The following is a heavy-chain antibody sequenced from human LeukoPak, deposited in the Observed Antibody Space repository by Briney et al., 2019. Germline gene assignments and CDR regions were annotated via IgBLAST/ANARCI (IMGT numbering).Heavy chain of an antibody. J-gene: IGHJ4*02. CDR1: GFTFSSYG. V-gene: IGHV3-30*18. CDR2: ISYDGSNK. Sequence: GRSLRLSCAASGFTFSSYGMHWVRQAPGKGLEWVAVISYDGSNKYYADSVKGRFTISRDNSKNTLYLQMNSLRAEDTAVYYCAKGRGIAVSVIDYWGQGTLVTGS. D-gene: IGHD6-19*01. CDR3: AKGRGIAVSVIDY.